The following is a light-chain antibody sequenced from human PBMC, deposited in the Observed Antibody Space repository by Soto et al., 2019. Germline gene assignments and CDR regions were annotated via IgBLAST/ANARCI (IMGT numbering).Light chain of an antibody. CDR3: TSYVGNDIWV. CDR1: SSDVGAYKY. CDR2: EVT. V-gene: IGLV2-8*01. J-gene: IGLJ3*02. Sequence: QSALTQPPSASGYPGQSVTISCTGTSSDVGAYKYVSWYQQYPGKAPKLMIYEVTKRPSGVPDRFSGSKSGNTASLTVSGLQAEDEADYYGTSYVGNDIWVFGGGTKLTVL.